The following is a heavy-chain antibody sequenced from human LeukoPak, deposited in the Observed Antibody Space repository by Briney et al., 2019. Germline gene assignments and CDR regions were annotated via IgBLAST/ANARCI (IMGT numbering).Heavy chain of an antibody. D-gene: IGHD5-18*01. CDR3: ARGGYSYGYRARWFDP. J-gene: IGHJ5*02. CDR2: IYYSGST. V-gene: IGHV4-39*01. Sequence: SETLSLTCTVSGGSISSSSYYWGWIRQPPGKGLEWIGSIYYSGSTYYNPSLKSRVTISVDTSKNQFSLKLSSVTAADTAVYYCARGGYSYGYRARWFDPWGQGTLVTVSS. CDR1: GGSISSSSYY.